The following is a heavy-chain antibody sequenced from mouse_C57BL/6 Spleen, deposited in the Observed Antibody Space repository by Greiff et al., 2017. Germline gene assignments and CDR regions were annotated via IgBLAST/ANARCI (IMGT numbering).Heavy chain of an antibody. Sequence: EVKLVESGGGLVKPGGSLKLSCAASGFTFSDYGMHWVRQASEKGLEWVAYISSGSSTIYYADTVKGRFTISRDNAKNTLFLQMTSLRSEDTAMYYCASAPYGSSPYYAMDYWGQGTSVTVSS. J-gene: IGHJ4*01. V-gene: IGHV5-17*01. CDR1: GFTFSDYG. D-gene: IGHD1-1*01. CDR2: ISSGSSTI. CDR3: ASAPYGSSPYYAMDY.